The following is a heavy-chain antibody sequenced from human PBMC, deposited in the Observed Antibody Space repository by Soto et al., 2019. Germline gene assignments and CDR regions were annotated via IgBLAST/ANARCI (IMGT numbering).Heavy chain of an antibody. CDR3: ARVSPVPKLDY. CDR1: GASIGASY. V-gene: IGHV4-59*01. D-gene: IGHD4-17*01. J-gene: IGHJ4*01. Sequence: QVQLQESGPRLVKPSETLSLTCTVSGASIGASYWSWIRHSPGKGLEWMGYIFYSGSTNYTPSLNSRVSMTVDSSKNQVSLTLGSVTAADTAVYYCARVSPVPKLDYCGHVMLVTVSS. CDR2: IFYSGST.